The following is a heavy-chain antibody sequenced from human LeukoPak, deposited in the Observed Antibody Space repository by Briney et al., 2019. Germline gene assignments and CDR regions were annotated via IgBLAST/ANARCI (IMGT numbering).Heavy chain of an antibody. CDR1: GGSISTYY. V-gene: IGHV4-59*08. Sequence: SETLSLTCTVSGGSISTYYWSWIRQPPGKGLEWIGYIYYSGSTNYNPSLKSRVTISVDTSKNQFSLKLSSVTAADTAVYYCARLIMGTVQLERPDAFDIWGQGTMVTVSS. CDR2: IYYSGST. D-gene: IGHD1-1*01. J-gene: IGHJ3*02. CDR3: ARLIMGTVQLERPDAFDI.